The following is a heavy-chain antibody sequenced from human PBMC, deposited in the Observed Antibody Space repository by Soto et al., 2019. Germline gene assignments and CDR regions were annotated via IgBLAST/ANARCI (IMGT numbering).Heavy chain of an antibody. J-gene: IGHJ4*02. V-gene: IGHV2-5*02. Sequence: QITLNESGPTVVKPAETLTLTCTFSGFSLTTSGVGGGWIRQSPGKAPEWLGLIYWDDDKRYSASLKSRLTITKDTSKNQVVLTMASVDPADTATYYCAHRILRTVFGLVTTTAIYFDFWGQGTPVVVSS. CDR2: IYWDDDK. CDR3: AHRILRTVFGLVTTTAIYFDF. D-gene: IGHD3-3*01. CDR1: GFSLTTSGVG.